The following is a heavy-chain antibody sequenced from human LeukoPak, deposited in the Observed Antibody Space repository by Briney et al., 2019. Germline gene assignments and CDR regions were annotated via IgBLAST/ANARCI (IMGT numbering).Heavy chain of an antibody. CDR3: ARLSLGGYSGYVQPVTFDY. CDR2: IYPGDSDT. J-gene: IGHJ4*02. D-gene: IGHD5-12*01. Sequence: GESLKISCKGSGYSFTSYWIGWVRQMPGKGLEWMGIIYPGDSDTRYSPSFQGRVTISADKSISTAYLQWSSLKASDTAMYYCARLSLGGYSGYVQPVTFDYWGQGALVTVSS. CDR1: GYSFTSYW. V-gene: IGHV5-51*01.